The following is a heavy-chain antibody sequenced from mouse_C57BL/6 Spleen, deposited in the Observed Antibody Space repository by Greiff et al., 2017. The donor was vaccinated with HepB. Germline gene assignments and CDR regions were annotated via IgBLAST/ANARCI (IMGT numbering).Heavy chain of an antibody. CDR2: IDPSDSYT. CDR3: ARRDYDGSSYFDY. V-gene: IGHV1-69*01. Sequence: QVQLQQPGTELVKPGASVKLSCKASGYTFTSYWMHWVKQRPGQGLEWIGEIDPSDSYTNYNQKFKGKSTLTVEKSSSTAYMQLSSLTSEDSAVYYCARRDYDGSSYFDYWGQGTTLTVSS. CDR1: GYTFTSYW. D-gene: IGHD1-1*01. J-gene: IGHJ2*01.